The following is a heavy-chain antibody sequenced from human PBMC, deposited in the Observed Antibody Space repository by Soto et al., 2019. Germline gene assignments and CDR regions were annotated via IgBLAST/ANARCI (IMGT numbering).Heavy chain of an antibody. D-gene: IGHD3-10*01. CDR1: GYTFTSYA. CDR2: INAGNGNT. V-gene: IGHV1-3*01. J-gene: IGHJ5*02. Sequence: ASVKVSCKASGYTFTSYAMHWVRQAPGQRLEWMGWINAGNGNTKYSQKFQGRVTITRDTSASTAYMELSSLRSEDTAVYYCARARLGSGRLNWFDPWGQGTLVTVSS. CDR3: ARARLGSGRLNWFDP.